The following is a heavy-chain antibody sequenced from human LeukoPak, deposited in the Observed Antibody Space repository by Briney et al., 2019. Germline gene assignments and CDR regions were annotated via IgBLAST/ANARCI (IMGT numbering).Heavy chain of an antibody. CDR3: ARDAAADATFFQH. D-gene: IGHD6-13*01. CDR1: GFTVSSNY. J-gene: IGHJ1*01. Sequence: GGSLRLSCAASGFTVSSNYMSWVRQAPGKGLEWVSVIYSGGSTYYADSVKGRFTISRDNSKNTLYLQMNSLRAEDTAVYYCARDAAADATFFQHWGQGTLVTVSS. V-gene: IGHV3-66*01. CDR2: IYSGGST.